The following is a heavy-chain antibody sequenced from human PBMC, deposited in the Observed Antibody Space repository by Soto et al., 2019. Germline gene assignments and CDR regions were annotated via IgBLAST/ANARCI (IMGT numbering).Heavy chain of an antibody. V-gene: IGHV3-30-3*01. CDR3: ARSKKPAGNSYGYWYYYYGMDV. D-gene: IGHD5-18*01. CDR2: ISYDGSNK. Sequence: PGGSLRLSCAASGFTFSSYAMHWVRQAPGKGLEWVAVISYDGSNKYYADSVKGRFTISRDNSKNTLYLQMNSLRAEDTAVYYCARSKKPAGNSYGYWYYYYGMDVWGQGTTVTVSS. CDR1: GFTFSSYA. J-gene: IGHJ6*02.